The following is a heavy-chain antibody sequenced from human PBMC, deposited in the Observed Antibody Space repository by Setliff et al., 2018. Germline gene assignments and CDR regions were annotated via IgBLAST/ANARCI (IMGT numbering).Heavy chain of an antibody. CDR1: GYSISSGYY. J-gene: IGHJ4*02. Sequence: LSLTCAVSGYSISSGYYWGWIRQPPGKGLEWIGSIYHSGSTYYNPSLKSRVTISVDTSKNQFSLKLSSVTAADTAVYYCARRLSGLRGFGYWGQGTLVTVS. D-gene: IGHD5-12*01. CDR2: IYHSGST. V-gene: IGHV4-38-2*01. CDR3: ARRLSGLRGFGY.